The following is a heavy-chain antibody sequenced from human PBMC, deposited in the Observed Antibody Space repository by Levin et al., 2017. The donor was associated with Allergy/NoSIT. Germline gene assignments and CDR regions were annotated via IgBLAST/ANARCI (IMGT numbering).Heavy chain of an antibody. CDR1: GFTVSDNY. V-gene: IGHV3-53*01. CDR2: IYSGGST. D-gene: IGHD6-13*01. J-gene: IGHJ6*02. Sequence: PEASVKVSCAASGFTVSDNYINWVRQAPGKGLEWVSVIYSGGSTYYADSVKGRFTISRDNSKNTLYLQMNSLRVEDTAVYYCARDPGVAAGGNYYFYGMDGWGQGTTVTVSS. CDR3: ARDPGVAAGGNYYFYGMDG.